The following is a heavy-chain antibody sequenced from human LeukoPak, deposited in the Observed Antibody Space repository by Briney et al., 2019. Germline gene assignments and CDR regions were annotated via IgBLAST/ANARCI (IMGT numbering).Heavy chain of an antibody. CDR3: ARHPAKWFGEFLYYFDY. Sequence: PSETLSLTCTVSGGATSTHYWSWIRQPPGKGLEWIGYIYYSGSTNYNPSLKSRVTISVDTSKNQFSLKLSSVTAADTAVYYCARHPAKWFGEFLYYFDYWGQGTLVTVSS. CDR1: GGATSTHY. V-gene: IGHV4-59*08. J-gene: IGHJ4*02. D-gene: IGHD3-10*01. CDR2: IYYSGST.